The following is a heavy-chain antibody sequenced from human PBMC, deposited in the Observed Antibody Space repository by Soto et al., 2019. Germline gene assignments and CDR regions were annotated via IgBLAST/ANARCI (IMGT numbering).Heavy chain of an antibody. Sequence: QVQLVQSGAEVKKPGSSVKVSCKASGGTFGIYAITWVRQAPGQGLEWMGGIIAFSDIVNYTQKLQGRVTISADESTTTAYMELGSLRSEDTAVYYCARSLYSSSWYHSGNSYYYYGMDVWGQGTTVTVSS. CDR1: GGTFGIYA. CDR2: IIAFSDIV. J-gene: IGHJ6*02. V-gene: IGHV1-69*12. CDR3: ARSLYSSSWYHSGNSYYYYGMDV. D-gene: IGHD6-13*01.